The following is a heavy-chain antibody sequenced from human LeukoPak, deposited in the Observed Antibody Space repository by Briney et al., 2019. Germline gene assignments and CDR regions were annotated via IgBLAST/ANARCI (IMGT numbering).Heavy chain of an antibody. Sequence: PSETLTLTCTVSGFTISRYDWSWIRQPPGKGLEWVSIIYSGGSTYYADSVKGRFAISRDNSKNTLYLQMNSLRAEDTAVFYCARDLTGDAYFDYWGQGTLVTVSS. D-gene: IGHD7-27*01. CDR1: GFTISRYD. J-gene: IGHJ4*02. V-gene: IGHV3-66*01. CDR3: ARDLTGDAYFDY. CDR2: IYSGGST.